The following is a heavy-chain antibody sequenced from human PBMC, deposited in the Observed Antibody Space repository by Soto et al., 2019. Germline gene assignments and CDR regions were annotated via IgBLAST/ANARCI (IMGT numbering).Heavy chain of an antibody. J-gene: IGHJ6*02. CDR3: ARDRGGYDRLYYYHGMDV. Sequence: GGSLRLSCAASGFTFSGYYMSWIRQAPGKGLEYISYISSSSGSTNYADSVKGRFTISRDNAKNSLYLQMSSLRAEDTAVYYCARDRGGYDRLYYYHGMDVWGQGTTVTVSS. CDR2: ISSSSGST. V-gene: IGHV3-11*06. CDR1: GFTFSGYY. D-gene: IGHD5-12*01.